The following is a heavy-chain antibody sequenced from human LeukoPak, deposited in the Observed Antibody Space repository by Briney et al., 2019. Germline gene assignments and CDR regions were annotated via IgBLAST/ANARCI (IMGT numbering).Heavy chain of an antibody. D-gene: IGHD3-10*01. CDR2: INPSDGDT. J-gene: IGHJ4*02. Sequence: ASVKVSCKASGYTFTSYYMHWVRRVPGQGLEWMGMINPSDGDTDHAQKFQGSVTMTRDTSTNTVYMELSSLTSDDTAGYYCAGASGGHCDYWGQGTLVTVSS. CDR1: GYTFTSYY. V-gene: IGHV1-46*01. CDR3: AGASGGHCDY.